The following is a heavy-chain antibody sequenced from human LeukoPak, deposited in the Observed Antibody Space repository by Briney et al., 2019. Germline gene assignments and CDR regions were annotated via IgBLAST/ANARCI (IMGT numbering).Heavy chain of an antibody. V-gene: IGHV1-2*02. CDR2: INPNSGGT. Sequence: ASVKVSCKASGYTFTGYYMHWVRQAPGQGLEWMGWINPNSGGTYFAQKFQGRVTMTRDTSISTAYMELNRLTSDDTAVYYCARNWGPDWYFDLWGRGTLVTVSS. CDR3: ARNWGPDWYFDL. CDR1: GYTFTGYY. J-gene: IGHJ2*01. D-gene: IGHD7-27*01.